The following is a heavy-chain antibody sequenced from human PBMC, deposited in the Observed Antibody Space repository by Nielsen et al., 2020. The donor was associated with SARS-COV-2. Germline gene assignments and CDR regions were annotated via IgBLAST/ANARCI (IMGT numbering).Heavy chain of an antibody. J-gene: IGHJ2*01. CDR1: GFTFSSYA. D-gene: IGHD3-22*01. CDR2: ISGSGGST. CDR3: AKGDSSKNWYFDL. V-gene: IGHV3-23*01. Sequence: GESLKISCAASGFTFSSYAMSWVRQAPGKGLEWVSAISGSGGSTYYADSVKGRFTISRDNSKNTLYLQMNSLRAEDTAVYYCAKGDSSKNWYFDLWGRGTLVTASS.